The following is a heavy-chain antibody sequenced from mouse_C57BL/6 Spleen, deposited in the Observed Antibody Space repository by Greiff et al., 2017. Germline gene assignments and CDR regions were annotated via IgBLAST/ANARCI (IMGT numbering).Heavy chain of an antibody. J-gene: IGHJ2*01. CDR3: ARKGPYYSNFDY. CDR1: GYAFSSYW. Sequence: VQLQQSGAELVKPGASVKISCKASGYAFSSYWMNWVKQRPGKGLEWIGQIYPGDGDTNYNGKFKGKATLTADKSSSTAYMQLSSLTSEDSAVYFCARKGPYYSNFDYWGQGTTLTVSS. D-gene: IGHD2-5*01. CDR2: IYPGDGDT. V-gene: IGHV1-80*01.